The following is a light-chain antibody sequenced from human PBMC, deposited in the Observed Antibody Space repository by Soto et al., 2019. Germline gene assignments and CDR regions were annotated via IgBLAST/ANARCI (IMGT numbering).Light chain of an antibody. V-gene: IGLV2-8*01. J-gene: IGLJ1*01. CDR3: TSYAGGNNV. CDR2: EVN. CDR1: SSDVGGYNY. Sequence: QSVLTQPPSASGSPGQSVTISCTGTSSDVGGYNYVSWYQQNPGKVPKLMIYEVNKRPSGVPDRFSGSKSGNTASLTVSGLQAGDEADYYCTSYAGGNNVFGTGTKVTVL.